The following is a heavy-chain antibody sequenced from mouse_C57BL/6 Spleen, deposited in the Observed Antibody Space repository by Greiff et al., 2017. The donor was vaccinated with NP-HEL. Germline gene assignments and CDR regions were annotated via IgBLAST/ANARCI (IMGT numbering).Heavy chain of an antibody. CDR2: IYPRSGNT. V-gene: IGHV1-81*01. Sequence: QVHVKQSGAELARPGASVKLSCKASGYTFTSYGISWVKQRTGQGLEWIGEIYPRSGNTYYNEKFKGKATLTADKSSSTAYMELRSLTSEDSAVYFCARSPITTVVARYFDVWGTGTTVTVSS. D-gene: IGHD1-1*01. CDR1: GYTFTSYG. CDR3: ARSPITTVVARYFDV. J-gene: IGHJ1*03.